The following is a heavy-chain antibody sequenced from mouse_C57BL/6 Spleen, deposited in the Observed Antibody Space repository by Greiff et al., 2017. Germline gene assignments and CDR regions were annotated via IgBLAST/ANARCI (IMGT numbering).Heavy chain of an antibody. CDR3: ARFGLRLLYAMDY. Sequence: VKLLESDAELVKPGASVKISCKVSGYTFTDHTIHWMKQRPEQGLEWIGYIYPRDGSTKYNEKFKGKATLTADKSSSTAYMQLNILTSEDSAVYCCARFGLRLLYAMDYWGQGTSVTVSS. CDR2: IYPRDGST. J-gene: IGHJ4*01. D-gene: IGHD3-2*02. CDR1: GYTFTDHT. V-gene: IGHV1-78*01.